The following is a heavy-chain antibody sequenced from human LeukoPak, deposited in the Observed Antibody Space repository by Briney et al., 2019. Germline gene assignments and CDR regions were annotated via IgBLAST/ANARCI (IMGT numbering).Heavy chain of an antibody. CDR2: IYDSEST. D-gene: IGHD3-22*01. V-gene: IGHV4-59*12. Sequence: SETLSLTCTVSGGSISSYYWSWIRQPPGKGLEWIGYIYDSESTDYNPSLKSRATISVDMSKNQFSLKLSSVTAADTAVYYCARDRGYYYDSGGYYWWYFDNWGQGTLVTVSS. J-gene: IGHJ4*02. CDR1: GGSISSYY. CDR3: ARDRGYYYDSGGYYWWYFDN.